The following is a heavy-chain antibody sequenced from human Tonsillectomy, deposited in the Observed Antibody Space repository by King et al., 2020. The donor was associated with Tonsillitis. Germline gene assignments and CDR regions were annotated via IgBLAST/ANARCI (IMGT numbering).Heavy chain of an antibody. Sequence: VQLVESGGGLVQPGGSLRLSCAASGFTFSSYSMNWVRQAPGKGLEWVSYISSSSSTIYYADSLKGRFTISRDNAKNSLYLQMNSLRAEDTAVYYCASPGLAVAAPFDYWGQGTLVTVSS. CDR2: ISSSSSTI. J-gene: IGHJ4*02. CDR3: ASPGLAVAAPFDY. CDR1: GFTFSSYS. D-gene: IGHD6-19*01. V-gene: IGHV3-48*01.